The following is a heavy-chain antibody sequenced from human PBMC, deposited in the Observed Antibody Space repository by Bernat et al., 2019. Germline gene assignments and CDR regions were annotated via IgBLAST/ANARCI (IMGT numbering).Heavy chain of an antibody. J-gene: IGHJ6*02. CDR1: GFTFSSYA. CDR2: ISYDGSNK. Sequence: QVQLVESGGGVVQPGRSLRLSCAASGFTFSSYAMHWVRQAPGKGLEWVAVISYDGSNKYYADSVKGRFTISRDNSKNTLYLQMNSLRAEDTAVYYCARDKSVEGVRYYYYSMDVWGQGTTVTVSS. V-gene: IGHV3-30-3*01. CDR3: ARDKSVEGVRYYYYSMDV. D-gene: IGHD2-15*01.